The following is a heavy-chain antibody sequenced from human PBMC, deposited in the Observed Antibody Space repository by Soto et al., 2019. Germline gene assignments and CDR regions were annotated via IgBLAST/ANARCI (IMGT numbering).Heavy chain of an antibody. D-gene: IGHD6-19*01. CDR3: ARDWEGTVTGRGAFCV. CDR1: GGSIRNDNFY. V-gene: IGHV4-31*03. CDR2: ISYSGFT. Sequence: QVQLQESGQRLVKPSQTLSLTCTVSGGSIRNDNFYCSYLRQRPGKGLEWIGYISYSGFTFYHPSLKSRVVLSVDPSNNQFSLILNSVTAADTAVYYCARDWEGTVTGRGAFCVWGRGTLVTVSS. J-gene: IGHJ3*01.